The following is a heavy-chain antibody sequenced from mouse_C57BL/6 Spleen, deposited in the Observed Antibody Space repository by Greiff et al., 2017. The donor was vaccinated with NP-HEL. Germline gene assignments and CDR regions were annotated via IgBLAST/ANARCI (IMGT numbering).Heavy chain of an antibody. V-gene: IGHV1-82*01. J-gene: IGHJ2*01. CDR3: ARGPLDY. CDR1: GYAFSSSW. Sequence: VQLQQSGPELVKPGASVKISCKASGYAFSSSWMNWVKQRPGQGLEWIGRIYPGDGDTNYNGKFKGKATLTADKSSSTAYMQLSSLTSEDSAVYYCARGPLDYWGQGTTLTVSS. CDR2: IYPGDGDT.